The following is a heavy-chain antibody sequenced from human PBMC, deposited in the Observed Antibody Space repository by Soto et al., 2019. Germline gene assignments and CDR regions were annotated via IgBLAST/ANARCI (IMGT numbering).Heavy chain of an antibody. CDR1: GVTFSDNV. J-gene: IGHJ3*01. Sequence: QVHLVESGGGVVQPVRSLRLSCAASGVTFSDNVIHWVRQAAGKGLEWVASMTYDGATEYYADSVKGRFTMSRDNSQRTLSLQMNSLRPEDTAVYYCARVRLSIAVNDALDVWGQGTTVNVSS. CDR3: ARVRLSIAVNDALDV. V-gene: IGHV3-30*14. CDR2: MTYDGATE. D-gene: IGHD3-3*02.